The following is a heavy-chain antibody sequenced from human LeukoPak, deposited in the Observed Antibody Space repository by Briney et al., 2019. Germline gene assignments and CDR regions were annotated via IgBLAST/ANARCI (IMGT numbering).Heavy chain of an antibody. CDR1: GFTFSSYV. J-gene: IGHJ4*02. D-gene: IGHD3-22*01. V-gene: IGHV3-33*01. CDR2: IWYDGSNK. CDR3: ARDPERYYYDSSGYYPHY. Sequence: PGGSLRLSCAASGFTFSSYVVHRVRQAPGKGLEWVALIWYDGSNKYYADSVKGRFTISRDNSKNTLYLQMNSLRAEDTAVYYCARDPERYYYDSSGYYPHYWGQGTLVTVSS.